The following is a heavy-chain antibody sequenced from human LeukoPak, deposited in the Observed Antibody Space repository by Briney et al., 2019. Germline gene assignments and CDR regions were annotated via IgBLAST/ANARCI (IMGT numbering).Heavy chain of an antibody. CDR1: GFTFSSSS. D-gene: IGHD3-10*01. Sequence: GGSLRLSCAAAGFTFSSSSMLWVRQSPGKGLEWVSSISGESKYIYYADSVTGRFTISRDNAKNSLYLQMSTLRAEDTAVYYCASGAVFQGNYDYWGQGTQVTVSS. CDR2: ISGESKYI. J-gene: IGHJ4*02. V-gene: IGHV3-21*01. CDR3: ASGAVFQGNYDY.